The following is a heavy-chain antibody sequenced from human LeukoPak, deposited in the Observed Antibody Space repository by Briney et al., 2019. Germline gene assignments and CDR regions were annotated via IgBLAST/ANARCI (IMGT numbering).Heavy chain of an antibody. V-gene: IGHV3-30*18. J-gene: IGHJ3*01. CDR3: AKPRDIDSWAFDV. Sequence: GGSLRLSCAASEFTFNNHDMHWVRQAPGKGLEWVAAISYDGRNKYYADSVKGRFTISRDNSKNTLNLQMNSLRTEDTAVFYCAKPRDIDSWAFDVWGQGTMVTVPS. CDR2: ISYDGRNK. CDR1: EFTFNNHD. D-gene: IGHD2-15*01.